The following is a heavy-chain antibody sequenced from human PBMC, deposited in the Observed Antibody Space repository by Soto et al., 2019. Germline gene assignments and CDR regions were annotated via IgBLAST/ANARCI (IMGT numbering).Heavy chain of an antibody. CDR2: IYPGDSDT. V-gene: IGHV5-51*01. D-gene: IGHD2-15*01. CDR3: ARTNEDIVVVVAATGPDYYYYYYMDV. Sequence: PGESLKISCKGSGYSFTSYWIAWVRQMPGKGLEWMGIIYPGDSDTRYSPSFQGQVTISADKSISTAYLQWSSLKASDTAMYYCARTNEDIVVVVAATGPDYYYYYYMDVWGKGTAVTVSS. J-gene: IGHJ6*03. CDR1: GYSFTSYW.